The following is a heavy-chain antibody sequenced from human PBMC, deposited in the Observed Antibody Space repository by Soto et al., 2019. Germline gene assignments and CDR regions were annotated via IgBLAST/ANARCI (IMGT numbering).Heavy chain of an antibody. D-gene: IGHD5-12*01. CDR3: ARIGKDIVGYYYYGMDV. CDR1: GYTFTSYD. CDR2: MNPNSGNT. J-gene: IGHJ6*02. V-gene: IGHV1-8*01. Sequence: QVQLVQSGAEVKKPGASVKVSCKASGYTFTSYDINWVRQATGQGLEWMGWMNPNSGNTGYAQKFQGRVTMTRNTSISTAYMELSSLRSEDTDVYYCARIGKDIVGYYYYGMDVWGQGTTVTVSS.